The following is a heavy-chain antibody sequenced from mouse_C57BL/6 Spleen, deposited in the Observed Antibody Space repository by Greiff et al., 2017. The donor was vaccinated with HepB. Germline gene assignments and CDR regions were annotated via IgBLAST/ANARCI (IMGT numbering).Heavy chain of an antibody. CDR2: ISSGSSTI. D-gene: IGHD5-5*01. Sequence: DVHLVESGGGLVKPGGSLKLSCAASGFTFSDYGMHWVRQAPEKGLEWVAYISSGSSTIYYADTVKGRFTISRDNAKNTLFLQMTSLRSEDTAMYYCARKRTTSRSYAMDYWGQGTSVTVSS. CDR1: GFTFSDYG. V-gene: IGHV5-17*01. J-gene: IGHJ4*01. CDR3: ARKRTTSRSYAMDY.